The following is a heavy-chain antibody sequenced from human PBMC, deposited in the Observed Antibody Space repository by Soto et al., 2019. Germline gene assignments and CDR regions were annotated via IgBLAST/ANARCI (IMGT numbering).Heavy chain of an antibody. CDR2: LSGSGVST. CDR1: GFPFSNYA. V-gene: IGHV3-23*01. D-gene: IGHD3-22*01. Sequence: GSLRLSCVASGFPFSNYAMTWVRQAPGKGLEWVSALSGSGVSTYYADSVMGRFTISRDNSKNTVYLQMNSLRAEDTAVYYCAKIESRFFYDSTGYSPFDYRGQGTLVTVSS. J-gene: IGHJ1*01. CDR3: AKIESRFFYDSTGYSPFDY.